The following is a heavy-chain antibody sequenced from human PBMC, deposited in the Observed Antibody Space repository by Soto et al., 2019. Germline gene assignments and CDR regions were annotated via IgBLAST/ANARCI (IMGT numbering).Heavy chain of an antibody. J-gene: IGHJ3*02. D-gene: IGHD1-7*01. Sequence: ASVKVSCKASGFTFTSSAMQRVRQARGQRLEWIGWIVVGSGNTNYAQKFQERVTITRDMSTSTAYMELSSLRSEDTAVYYCAADQGWNYVFSAFDIWGQGTMVTVSS. V-gene: IGHV1-58*02. CDR1: GFTFTSSA. CDR2: IVVGSGNT. CDR3: AADQGWNYVFSAFDI.